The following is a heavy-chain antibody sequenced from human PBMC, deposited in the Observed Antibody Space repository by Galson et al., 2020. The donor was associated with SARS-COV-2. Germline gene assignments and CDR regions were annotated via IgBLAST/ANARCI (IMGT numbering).Heavy chain of an antibody. CDR3: ARDETYSRGWSPLDL. J-gene: IGHJ4*02. D-gene: IGHD6-19*01. CDR2: INPNSGGT. CDR1: GYIFIDQF. Sequence: ASVKVSCKASGYIFIDQFMHWVRQAPRQGLEWMGWINPNSGGTNYAQKFQGRVTMTRDTSISTAYMELSRLTSDDTAVYFCARDETYSRGWSPLDLWGQGTLVTVSS. V-gene: IGHV1-2*02.